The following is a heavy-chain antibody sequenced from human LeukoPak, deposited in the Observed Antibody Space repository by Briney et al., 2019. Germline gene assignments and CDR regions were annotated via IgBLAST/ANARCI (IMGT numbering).Heavy chain of an antibody. CDR3: ASRVGRWFGERAYYYNSMDV. J-gene: IGHJ6*03. CDR1: GGSFSGYY. Sequence: SETLSLTCAVYGGSFSGYYWSWIRQPPGKGLEWIGEINHSRSTKYNPSLKSRLTISVDTSKNQFSLKLRPVTAADTAVYYCASRVGRWFGERAYYYNSMDVWDKGTTVTIS. CDR2: INHSRST. D-gene: IGHD3-10*01. V-gene: IGHV4-34*01.